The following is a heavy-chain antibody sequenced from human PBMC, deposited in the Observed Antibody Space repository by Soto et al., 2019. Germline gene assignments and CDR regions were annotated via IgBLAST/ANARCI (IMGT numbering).Heavy chain of an antibody. Sequence: GSLRLSSSGSGFTFISYTMNWVRTAPGKGLEWVSSISSSSDFLYYGKSLNGRFPLPRDSAKTSQYLQMTSLTAEDTVVFYWARELQGGTYPFNSGGKGPLV. CDR3: ARELQGGTYPFNS. J-gene: IGHJ4*02. D-gene: IGHD3-16*01. V-gene: IGHV3-21*01. CDR1: GFTFISYT. CDR2: ISSSSDFL.